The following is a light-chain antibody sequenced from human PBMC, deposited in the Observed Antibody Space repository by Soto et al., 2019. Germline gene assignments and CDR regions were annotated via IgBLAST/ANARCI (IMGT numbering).Light chain of an antibody. Sequence: IQLTQSPSSLSASVGDRVTITCRASQGISSYLAWYQQKPGKAPKLLIYAASTLQSGVPSRFSGSGSGTDFTLTISSLHPEDFATCYCQQLNSYPVTFGPGTKVDIK. CDR2: AAS. V-gene: IGKV1-9*01. CDR3: QQLNSYPVT. CDR1: QGISSY. J-gene: IGKJ3*01.